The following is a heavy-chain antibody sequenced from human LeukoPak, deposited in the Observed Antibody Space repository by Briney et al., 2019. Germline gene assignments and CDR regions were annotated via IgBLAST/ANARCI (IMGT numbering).Heavy chain of an antibody. V-gene: IGHV1-8*01. CDR3: ARDADGSGRPFDY. CDR2: MNPNSGNT. J-gene: IGHJ4*02. D-gene: IGHD3-10*01. CDR1: GYTFTSYD. Sequence: ASVKVSCTASGYTFTSYDINWVRQATGQGLEWMGWMNPNSGNTGYAQKFQGRVTMTRDTSTSTVYMELSSLRSEDTAVYYCARDADGSGRPFDYWGQGTLVTVSS.